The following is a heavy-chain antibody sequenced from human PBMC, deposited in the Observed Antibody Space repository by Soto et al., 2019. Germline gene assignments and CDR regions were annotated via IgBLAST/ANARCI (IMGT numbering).Heavy chain of an antibody. J-gene: IGHJ2*01. D-gene: IGHD4-17*01. CDR2: ISWNSGSI. Sequence: GGSLRLSCAASGFTFDDYAMHWVRQAPGKGLEWVSGISWNSGSIGYADSVKGRFTISRDNAKNSLYLQMNSLRAEDTALYYCAKDYGDYSGPVGNWYFDLWGRGTLVTVSS. CDR1: GFTFDDYA. CDR3: AKDYGDYSGPVGNWYFDL. V-gene: IGHV3-9*01.